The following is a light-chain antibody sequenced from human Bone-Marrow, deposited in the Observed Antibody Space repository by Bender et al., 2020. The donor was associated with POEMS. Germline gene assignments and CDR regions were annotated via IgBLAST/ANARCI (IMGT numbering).Light chain of an antibody. CDR2: GVT. CDR3: NSFTTSKTYV. Sequence: QSALTQPASVSGSPGQSITISCTGTSSDVGSYNLVSWYQQHPGKAPKLMVYGVTNRPSGVSNRFSGSKSANTASLTISGLQAEDEADYYCNSFTTSKTYVFGTGTKVTVL. V-gene: IGLV2-14*02. CDR1: SSDVGSYNL. J-gene: IGLJ1*01.